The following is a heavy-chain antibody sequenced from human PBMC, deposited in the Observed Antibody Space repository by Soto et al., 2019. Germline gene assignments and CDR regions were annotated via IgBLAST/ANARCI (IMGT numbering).Heavy chain of an antibody. CDR2: IWYDGSNK. V-gene: IGHV3-33*01. CDR3: ERPQGNYYYYGMDV. CDR1: GFTFSSYG. J-gene: IGHJ6*02. D-gene: IGHD3-10*01. Sequence: QVQLVESGGGVVQPGRSLRLSCAASGFTFSSYGMHWVRQAPGKGLEWVAVIWYDGSNKYYADSVKGRFTISRDNSKNTLYLQMNSLRAEDTAVYYCERPQGNYYYYGMDVWGQGTTVTVSS.